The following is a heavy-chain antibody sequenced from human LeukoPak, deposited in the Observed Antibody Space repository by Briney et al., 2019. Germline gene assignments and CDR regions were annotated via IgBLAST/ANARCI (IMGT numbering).Heavy chain of an antibody. D-gene: IGHD5-18*01. CDR2: IYYSGST. Sequence: SETLSLTCTVSGGSLSRGGYYWGWIRQHPGKGLEWIGYIYYSGSTYYNPSLKSQVTISVDTSKNQFSLKLSSVTAADTAVYYCARDSSSYGYYYFDYRGQGTLVTVSS. V-gene: IGHV4-31*01. J-gene: IGHJ4*02. CDR3: ARDSSSYGYYYFDY. CDR1: GGSLSRGGYY.